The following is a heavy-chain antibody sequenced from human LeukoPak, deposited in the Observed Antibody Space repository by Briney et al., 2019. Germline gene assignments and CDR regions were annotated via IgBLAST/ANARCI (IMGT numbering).Heavy chain of an antibody. CDR1: GFTFSSYS. J-gene: IGHJ3*02. D-gene: IGHD6-19*01. V-gene: IGHV3-21*01. Sequence: GGSLRLSCAASGFTFSSYSMNWVRQAPGKGLEWVSSISSSSSYIYYADSVKGRFTISRDNAKNSLYLQMNSLRAEDTAVYYCARDRSSGWWIDAFDIWGQGTMVTVSS. CDR2: ISSSSSYI. CDR3: ARDRSSGWWIDAFDI.